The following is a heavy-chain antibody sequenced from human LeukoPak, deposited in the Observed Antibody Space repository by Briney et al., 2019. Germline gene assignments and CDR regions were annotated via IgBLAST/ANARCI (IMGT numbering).Heavy chain of an antibody. D-gene: IGHD3-10*01. V-gene: IGHV3-23*01. CDR2: ISVSGGST. J-gene: IGHJ6*03. CDR3: AKVMKGSERLTMVRGVIIKTAGLYYMDV. Sequence: WGSLRLSCAASGFTLSSYAMSWVRQAPGKGLEWVSSISVSGGSTNYADSVKGRFTISRDNSKNTVYLQMNSMRAEDTAVYYCAKVMKGSERLTMVRGVIIKTAGLYYMDVWGKGTTVTVSS. CDR1: GFTLSSYA.